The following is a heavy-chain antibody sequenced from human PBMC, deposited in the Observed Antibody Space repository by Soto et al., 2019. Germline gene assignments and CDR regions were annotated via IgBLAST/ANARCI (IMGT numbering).Heavy chain of an antibody. J-gene: IGHJ6*02. CDR3: ALHDRRATRYYYYGMDV. CDR2: IYWNDDK. CDR1: GFSLSTSGVG. V-gene: IGHV2-5*01. Sequence: SGPTLVNPTQTLTLTCTFSGFSLSTSGVGVGWIRQPPGKALEWLALIYWNDDKRYSPSLKSRLTITKDTSKNQVVLTMTNMDPVDTATYYCALHDRRATRYYYYGMDVWGQGTTVTVSS. D-gene: IGHD2-15*01.